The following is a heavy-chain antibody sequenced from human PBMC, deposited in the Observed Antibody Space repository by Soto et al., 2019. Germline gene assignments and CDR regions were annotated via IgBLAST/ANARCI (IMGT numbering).Heavy chain of an antibody. J-gene: IGHJ4*02. CDR3: AKDWATPVAGRFLDS. D-gene: IGHD6-19*01. CDR1: GFNFSDYA. Sequence: PGGSLRLSCAASGFNFSDYAMHWVRQAPGKGLEWLAIISYEGSNKYSAGSVKGRFTISRDNSKNTLYLQMNSLRPEGTAVYYCAKDWATPVAGRFLDSWGQGTPVTVSS. V-gene: IGHV3-30*18. CDR2: ISYEGSNK.